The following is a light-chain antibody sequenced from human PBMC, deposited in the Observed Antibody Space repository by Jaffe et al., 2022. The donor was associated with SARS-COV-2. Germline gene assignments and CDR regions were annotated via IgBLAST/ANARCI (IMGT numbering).Light chain of an antibody. CDR3: QQSYTTPWT. V-gene: IGKV1-39*01. Sequence: DIQMTQSPPSLSASVGDRVTITCRTSQTIYRYLNWYQHKPGTAPKLLIFGGSRLRSGVPSRFSGGGSGTAFTLTISSLQPEDLATYSCQQSYTTPWTFGQGTKVEF. CDR1: QTIYRY. J-gene: IGKJ1*01. CDR2: GGS.